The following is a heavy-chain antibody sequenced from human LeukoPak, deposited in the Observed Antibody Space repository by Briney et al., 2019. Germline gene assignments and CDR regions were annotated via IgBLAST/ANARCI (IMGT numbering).Heavy chain of an antibody. D-gene: IGHD2-2*01. CDR3: ARDGYCSSTSCYLSNWYFDL. Sequence: PGGSLRLSCAASGFTFSSYSMNWVRQAPGKGLEWDSSISSSSTYIYYADSVKGRFTISRDNTKNSLYLQMNSLRAEDTAVYYCARDGYCSSTSCYLSNWYFDLWGRGTLVTVSS. CDR2: ISSSSTYI. CDR1: GFTFSSYS. J-gene: IGHJ2*01. V-gene: IGHV3-21*01.